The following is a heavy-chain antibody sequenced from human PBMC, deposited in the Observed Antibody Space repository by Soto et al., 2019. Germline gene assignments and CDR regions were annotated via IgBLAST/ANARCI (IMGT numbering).Heavy chain of an antibody. CDR2: ISAYNGNT. Sequence: QVQLVQSGAEVKKPGASVKVSCKASGYTFTSYGISWVRQAPGQGLEWMGWISAYNGNTNYAQKFQGRVTMTTVTSTRTAYIELGSLRSAETAVYYCARETVAGTTGFAYWGKGTLFTVSS. CDR3: ARETVAGTTGFAY. J-gene: IGHJ4*02. CDR1: GYTFTSYG. V-gene: IGHV1-18*01. D-gene: IGHD6-19*01.